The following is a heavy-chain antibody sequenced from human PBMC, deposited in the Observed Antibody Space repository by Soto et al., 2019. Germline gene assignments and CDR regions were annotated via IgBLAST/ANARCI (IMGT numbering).Heavy chain of an antibody. CDR1: GFTFNKYG. Sequence: GALSLSCAASGFTFNKYGIHWVPQAPGKGLEWVAVIWDDRSEKYYADSVKDRFTISRDNSKKMVYLQMTSLRVDDTAPYYCAKDGERTDWSDGNCALFDSGGQGALVTVSS. CDR3: AKDGERTDWSDGNCALFDS. D-gene: IGHD2-15*01. CDR2: IWDDRSEK. J-gene: IGHJ4*02. V-gene: IGHV3-33*06.